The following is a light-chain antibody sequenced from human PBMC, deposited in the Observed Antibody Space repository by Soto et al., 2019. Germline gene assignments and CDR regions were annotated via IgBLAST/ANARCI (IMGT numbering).Light chain of an antibody. V-gene: IGKV1-8*01. CDR2: GAS. CDR1: QGISTY. Sequence: AIRMTQSPSSLSASVGDRVSITCRASQGISTYLAWYQQKPGKATKLLIYGASTLQSGVSSRFSGSGSGTDLTLTISNLQSEDFETYYGQEYDTYPPAPTFGQGTKLDIK. CDR3: QEYDTYPPAPT. J-gene: IGKJ2*01.